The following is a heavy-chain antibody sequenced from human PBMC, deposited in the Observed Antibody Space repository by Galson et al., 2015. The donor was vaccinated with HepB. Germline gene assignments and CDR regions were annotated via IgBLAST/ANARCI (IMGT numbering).Heavy chain of an antibody. J-gene: IGHJ4*02. CDR1: GYTFTSYG. V-gene: IGHV1-18*01. CDR3: ARGPQYQLPQGGSYFY. D-gene: IGHD1-26*01. Sequence: SVKVSCKASGYTFTSYGISWVRQAPGQGLEWVGCISAYNGNTNYAQKLQGRVTMTTDTSTSTAYMELRSLRSDDTAVYYCARGPQYQLPQGGSYFYWGQGTLVTVSS. CDR2: ISAYNGNT.